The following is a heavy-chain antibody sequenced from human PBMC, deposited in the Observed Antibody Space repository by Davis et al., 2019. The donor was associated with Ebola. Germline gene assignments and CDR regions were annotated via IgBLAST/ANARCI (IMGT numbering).Heavy chain of an antibody. Sequence: SVKVSCKASGGTFSSYAISWVRQAPGQGLEWMGGIIPIFGTANYAQKFQGRVTITADKSTSTAYMELSSLRSEDTAVYYCTRGLGGYEAFDIWGQGTMVTVSS. J-gene: IGHJ3*02. D-gene: IGHD5-12*01. CDR2: IIPIFGTA. V-gene: IGHV1-69*06. CDR3: TRGLGGYEAFDI. CDR1: GGTFSSYA.